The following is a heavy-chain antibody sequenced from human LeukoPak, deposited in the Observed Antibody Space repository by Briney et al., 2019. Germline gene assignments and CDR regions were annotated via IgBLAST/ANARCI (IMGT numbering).Heavy chain of an antibody. CDR2: IPHGGQT. CDR1: GGSMSSHY. V-gene: IGHV4-59*11. D-gene: IGHD3-10*01. Sequence: SETLSLTCTVSGGSMSSHYWSWVRQPPGKALEWIGYIPHGGQTLSNPSLSSRVTISVDTSNNQFSLKLTSVTAADTAVYFCARDTYYTSGTYYIDYFDSWGQGALVTVSS. CDR3: ARDTYYTSGTYYIDYFDS. J-gene: IGHJ4*02.